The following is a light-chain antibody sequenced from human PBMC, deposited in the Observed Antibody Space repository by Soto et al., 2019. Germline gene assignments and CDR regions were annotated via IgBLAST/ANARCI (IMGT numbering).Light chain of an antibody. J-gene: IGKJ1*01. CDR3: QQYGSSPRT. CDR2: GAS. CDR1: QSVSSSY. Sequence: EIVLKQSPGPLSLSPGARATLSCRASQSVSSSYLAWYQQKPGQAPRLLIYGASSRATGIPDRFSGSGSGTDFTLTISRLEPEDFAVYYCQQYGSSPRTFGQGTKVEIK. V-gene: IGKV3-20*01.